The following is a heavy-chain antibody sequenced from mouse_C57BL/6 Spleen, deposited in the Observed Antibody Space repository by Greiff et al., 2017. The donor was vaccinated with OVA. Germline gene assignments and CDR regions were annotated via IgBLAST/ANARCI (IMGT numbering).Heavy chain of an antibody. CDR1: GYAFSSYW. V-gene: IGHV1-80*01. Sequence: VMLVESGAELVKPGASVKISCKASGYAFSSYWMNWVKQRPGKGLEWIGQIYPGDGDTNYNGKFKGKATLTADKSSSTAYMQLSSLTSEDSAVYFCARPGGYYYFDYWGQGTTLTVSS. CDR2: IYPGDGDT. CDR3: ARPGGYYYFDY. D-gene: IGHD2-3*01. J-gene: IGHJ2*01.